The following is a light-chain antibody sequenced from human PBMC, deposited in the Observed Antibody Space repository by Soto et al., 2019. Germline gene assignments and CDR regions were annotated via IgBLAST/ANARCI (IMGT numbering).Light chain of an antibody. J-gene: IGKJ4*02. CDR1: QAIGNF. Sequence: DIQMTQSPSSLSASVGDTVTITCRASQAIGNFFAWFQQKPGKAPKSLISAASSLQSGVPSKFIVSGSGTDFTLTINSLQPEDFATYYCQQYHSYPATFGGGTKVEI. V-gene: IGKV1-16*02. CDR2: AAS. CDR3: QQYHSYPAT.